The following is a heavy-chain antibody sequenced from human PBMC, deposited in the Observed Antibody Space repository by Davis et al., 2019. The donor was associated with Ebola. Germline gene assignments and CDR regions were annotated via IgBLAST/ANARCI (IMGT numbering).Heavy chain of an antibody. J-gene: IGHJ6*04. CDR3: ARVQTRYDSSGYYFHYYYYGMDV. CDR2: ISSSSSYI. CDR1: GFTFSSYS. V-gene: IGHV3-21*01. Sequence: GGSLRLSCAASGFTFSSYSMNWVRQAPGKGLEWVSSISSSSSYIYYADSVKGRFTISRDNAKNSLYLQMNSLRAEDTAVYYCARVQTRYDSSGYYFHYYYYGMDVWGKGTTVTVSS. D-gene: IGHD3-22*01.